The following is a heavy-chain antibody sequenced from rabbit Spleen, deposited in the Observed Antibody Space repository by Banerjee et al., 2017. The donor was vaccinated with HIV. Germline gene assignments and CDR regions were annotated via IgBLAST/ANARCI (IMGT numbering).Heavy chain of an antibody. J-gene: IGHJ4*01. Sequence: QEQLVESGGGLVQPEGSLTLTCKASGFSFSDRDVMCWVRQAPGKGLEWIACINAATAKPVYATWAKGRFTISRTSSTTVTLRMTSLTAADRATYFCARDLLGVIGWNFYLWGQGTLVTVS. CDR1: GFSFSDRDV. D-gene: IGHD1-1*01. CDR2: INAATAKP. V-gene: IGHV1S45*01. CDR3: ARDLLGVIGWNFYL.